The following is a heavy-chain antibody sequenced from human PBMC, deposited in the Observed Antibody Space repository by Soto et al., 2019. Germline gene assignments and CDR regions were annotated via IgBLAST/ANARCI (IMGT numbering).Heavy chain of an antibody. V-gene: IGHV3-23*01. Sequence: GGSLRLSCAASGFRFSTYAMIWVRQAPGKGLEWVSAITGNGGSTFYADPVKGRFTISRDDSRNTLYLQMNSLRAEDTAVYYCAKDQFSSGWYNDYYYGMNVWGQGTTVTVSS. CDR1: GFRFSTYA. CDR2: ITGNGGST. CDR3: AKDQFSSGWYNDYYYGMNV. D-gene: IGHD6-19*01. J-gene: IGHJ6*02.